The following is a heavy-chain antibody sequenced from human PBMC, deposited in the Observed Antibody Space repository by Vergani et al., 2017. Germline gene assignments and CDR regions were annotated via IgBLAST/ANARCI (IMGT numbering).Heavy chain of an antibody. Sequence: QVQLVQSGAEVKKPGSSVKVSCKASGGTFSSYAISWVRQAPGQGLEWMGGISPIFGTANYAQKFQGRVTITADKSTSTAYMELSSLRSEDTAVYYCARAGYCSSTSCYGFDYWGQGTLVTVSS. V-gene: IGHV1-69*06. D-gene: IGHD2-2*01. CDR3: ARAGYCSSTSCYGFDY. J-gene: IGHJ4*02. CDR1: GGTFSSYA. CDR2: ISPIFGTA.